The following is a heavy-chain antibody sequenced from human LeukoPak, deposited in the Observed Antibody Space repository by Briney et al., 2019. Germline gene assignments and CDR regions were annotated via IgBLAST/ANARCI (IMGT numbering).Heavy chain of an antibody. CDR3: AREGVESYSSGYFDP. CDR2: ISAYNGNT. Sequence: ASVKVSCKASGYTFTSYGISWVRQAPGQGLEWMGWISAYNGNTNYAQKLQGRVTMTTDTSTSTAYMELRSLRSDDTAVYYCAREGVESYSSGYFDPWGQGTLVTVSS. D-gene: IGHD6-19*01. J-gene: IGHJ5*02. V-gene: IGHV1-18*01. CDR1: GYTFTSYG.